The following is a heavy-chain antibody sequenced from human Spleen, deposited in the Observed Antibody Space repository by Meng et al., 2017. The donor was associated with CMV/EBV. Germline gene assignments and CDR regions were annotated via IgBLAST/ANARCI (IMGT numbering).Heavy chain of an antibody. V-gene: IGHV3-30*02. Sequence: GESLKISCAASGLIVSRHYMSWVRQAPGKGLEWVAFIRYDGSNNYYADSVKGRFTISRDNSKNTLYLQMNSLRAEDTAVYYCVKGAGWTFDYWGQGTLVTVSS. J-gene: IGHJ4*02. CDR3: VKGAGWTFDY. CDR2: IRYDGSNN. CDR1: GLIVSRHY. D-gene: IGHD1-14*01.